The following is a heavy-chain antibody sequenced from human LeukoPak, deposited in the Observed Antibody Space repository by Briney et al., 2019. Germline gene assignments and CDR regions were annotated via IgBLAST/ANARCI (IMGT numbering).Heavy chain of an antibody. J-gene: IGHJ4*02. CDR1: GGSISSSSYY. D-gene: IGHD3-22*01. V-gene: IGHV4-39*01. Sequence: PSETLSLTCTVSGGSISSSSYYWGWIRQPPGKGLEWIGSIYYSGSTYYNPSLKSRVTISVDTSKNQFSLKLSSVTAADTAVYYCARHIKYGSGYYFDYWGQGTLVTVSS. CDR3: ARHIKYGSGYYFDY. CDR2: IYYSGST.